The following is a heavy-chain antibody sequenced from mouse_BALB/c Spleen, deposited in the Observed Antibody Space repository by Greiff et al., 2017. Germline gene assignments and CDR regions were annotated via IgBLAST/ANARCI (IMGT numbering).Heavy chain of an antibody. J-gene: IGHJ3*01. D-gene: IGHD2-3*01. CDR2: IDPANGNT. CDR3: ASLIYDGYYEFAY. Sequence: EVQLVESGAELVKPGASVKLSCTASGFNIKDTYMHWVKQRPEQGLEWIGRIDPANGNTKYDPKFQGKATITADTSSNTAYLQLSSLTSEDTAVYYCASLIYDGYYEFAYWGQGTLVTVSA. V-gene: IGHV14-3*02. CDR1: GFNIKDTY.